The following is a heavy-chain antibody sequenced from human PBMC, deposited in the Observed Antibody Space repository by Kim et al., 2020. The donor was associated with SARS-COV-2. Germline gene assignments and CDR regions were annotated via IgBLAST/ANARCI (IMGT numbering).Heavy chain of an antibody. Sequence: GGSLRLSCAASGFTISSYWMSWVRQAPGKGLEWVANIKGDGSEKNYVDSVKGRFTISRDNAKNSLYLQMNSLRAEDTAVYYCARDWGDYSGYPGYGLDVWGQGTTVTVSS. CDR2: IKGDGSEK. CDR3: ARDWGDYSGYPGYGLDV. CDR1: GFTISSYW. D-gene: IGHD5-12*01. J-gene: IGHJ6*02. V-gene: IGHV3-7*03.